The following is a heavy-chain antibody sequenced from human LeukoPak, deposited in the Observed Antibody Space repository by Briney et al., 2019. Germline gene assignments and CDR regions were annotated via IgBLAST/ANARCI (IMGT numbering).Heavy chain of an antibody. Sequence: PGGSLRLSCAASGFTSSDDDMAWVRHAPGKGLEWVSTVSKSGDSTYYADSVKGRFTDSRDNSKDTLVLQMNNLGVDDAAVYYCARHWVWGQGTLVTVSS. CDR1: GFTSSDDD. J-gene: IGHJ4*02. V-gene: IGHV3-23*01. D-gene: IGHD3-16*01. CDR3: ARHWV. CDR2: VSKSGDST.